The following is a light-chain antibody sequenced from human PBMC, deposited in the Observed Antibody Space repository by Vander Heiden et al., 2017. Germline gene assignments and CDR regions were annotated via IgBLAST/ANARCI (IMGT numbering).Light chain of an antibody. V-gene: IGKV3-15*01. CDR1: QSVSTN. CDR3: QHYNNWPPWR. J-gene: IGKJ1*01. CDR2: AAS. Sequence: IVMTQSPATLSVSPGERATLSCRASQSVSTNLAWYQQKPGQGPRLLIFAASTRAPGVPDRISGSGYGTEFALTISRLHSEDFAVYFCQHYNNWPPWRFGPGVKVEIK.